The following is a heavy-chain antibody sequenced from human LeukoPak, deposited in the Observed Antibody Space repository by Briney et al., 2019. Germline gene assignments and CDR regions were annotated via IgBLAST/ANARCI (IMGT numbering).Heavy chain of an antibody. CDR3: ARVYYYDSSGYSTSMYYFDY. CDR1: GYTFTSYY. D-gene: IGHD3-22*01. J-gene: IGHJ4*02. Sequence: ASVKVPCKASGYTFTSYYMHWVRQAPGQGHEWMGIINPSGGSTSYAQKFQGRVTMTRDTSTSTVYMELSSLRSEDTAVYYCARVYYYDSSGYSTSMYYFDYWGQGTLVTVSS. CDR2: INPSGGST. V-gene: IGHV1-46*01.